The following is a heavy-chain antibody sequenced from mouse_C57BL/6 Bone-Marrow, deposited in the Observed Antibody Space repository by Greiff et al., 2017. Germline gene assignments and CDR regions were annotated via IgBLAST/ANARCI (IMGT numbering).Heavy chain of an antibody. CDR2: IDPENGDT. CDR1: GFNIKDDY. D-gene: IGHD2-4*01. CDR3: TTLNDYDWYFDV. Sequence: EVQLQQSGAELVRPGASVKLSCTASGFNIKDDYMHWVKQRPEQGLEWIGWIDPENGDTEYAPKFQGKATITADTSSNTAYLQLSSLTSEDTAVYYCTTLNDYDWYFDVWGTGTTVTVSS. J-gene: IGHJ1*03. V-gene: IGHV14-4*01.